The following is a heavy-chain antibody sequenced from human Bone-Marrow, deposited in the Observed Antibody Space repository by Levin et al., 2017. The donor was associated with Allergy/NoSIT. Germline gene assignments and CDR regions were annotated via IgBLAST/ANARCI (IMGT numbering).Heavy chain of an antibody. Sequence: ETLSLTCAASGFTFSSYSMNWVRQAPGKGPEWVSYISSSSSTIYYADSVKGRFTISRDNAKNSLYLQMNSLRDEDTAVYYCVRDARAFDIWGQGTMVTVSS. V-gene: IGHV3-48*02. CDR3: VRDARAFDI. CDR2: ISSSSSTI. J-gene: IGHJ3*02. CDR1: GFTFSSYS.